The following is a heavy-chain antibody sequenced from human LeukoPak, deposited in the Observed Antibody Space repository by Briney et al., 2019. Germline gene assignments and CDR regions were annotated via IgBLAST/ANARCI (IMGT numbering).Heavy chain of an antibody. CDR3: ARVGGDFWSGYFPLYYYYYMDV. J-gene: IGHJ6*03. CDR1: GYTFTSYD. CDR2: MNPNSGNT. Sequence: SVKVSCKASGYTFTSYDINWVRQATGQGLEWMGWMNPNSGNTGYAQKFQGRVTITRNTSISTAYMELSSLRSEDTAVYYCARVGGDFWSGYFPLYYYYYMDVWGKGTTVTVSS. V-gene: IGHV1-8*03. D-gene: IGHD3-3*01.